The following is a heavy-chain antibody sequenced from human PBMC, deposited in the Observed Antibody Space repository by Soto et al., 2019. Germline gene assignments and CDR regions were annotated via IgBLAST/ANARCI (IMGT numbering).Heavy chain of an antibody. CDR3: ARRKQDYAVA. Sequence: QVQLVQSGAEVKKPGASVKVSCKASGYTFTSYGINWVRLATGQGLEWMGWMNPNRGSPAYAQKFQGRVTMTRNTSISTAYMELSSLRSEDTAVYYCARRKQDYAVAWGQGTLVTVSS. CDR2: MNPNRGSP. D-gene: IGHD3-16*01. V-gene: IGHV1-8*01. J-gene: IGHJ5*02. CDR1: GYTFTSYG.